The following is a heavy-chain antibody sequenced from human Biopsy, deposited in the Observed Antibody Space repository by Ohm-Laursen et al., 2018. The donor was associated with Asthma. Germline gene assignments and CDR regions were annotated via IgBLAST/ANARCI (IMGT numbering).Heavy chain of an antibody. Sequence: SSVKVSCKASGDTFSNYAITWVRQAPGQGLEWMGGLSPYLGTPEDAQKFEGRVTIIADESTSTAYMELSSLSSEDTAVYYCARGYSGSDRIVYYYSGLEVWGQGTTVTVSS. CDR2: LSPYLGTP. J-gene: IGHJ6*02. CDR3: ARGYSGSDRIVYYYSGLEV. V-gene: IGHV1-69*01. CDR1: GDTFSNYA. D-gene: IGHD5-12*01.